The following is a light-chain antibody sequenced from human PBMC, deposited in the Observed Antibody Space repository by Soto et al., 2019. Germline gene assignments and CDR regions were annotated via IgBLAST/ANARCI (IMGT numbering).Light chain of an antibody. Sequence: EIVLTQSPATLSLSPWERATLSCRASQSVRTSLAWYQQKPGQAPRLLIYDASNRATGIPARFSGSGSGTDFTLTISRLEPEDFAVYYCQQYGSSPTFGQGTKVDIK. J-gene: IGKJ1*01. CDR2: DAS. CDR3: QQYGSSPT. V-gene: IGKV3-20*01. CDR1: QSVRTS.